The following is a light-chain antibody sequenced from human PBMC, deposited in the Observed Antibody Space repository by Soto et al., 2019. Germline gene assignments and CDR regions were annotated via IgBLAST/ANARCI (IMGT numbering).Light chain of an antibody. V-gene: IGKV3-20*01. CDR3: QQYGSSPRT. J-gene: IGKJ1*01. CDR2: GAS. Sequence: EIVMTQSPATLSVSPGERATLSCRASQSVSSYLAWYQQKPGQAPRPLIYGASSRATGIPDRFSGSGSGTDFTLTISRLEPEDFAVYYCQQYGSSPRTFGQGTKVDIK. CDR1: QSVSSY.